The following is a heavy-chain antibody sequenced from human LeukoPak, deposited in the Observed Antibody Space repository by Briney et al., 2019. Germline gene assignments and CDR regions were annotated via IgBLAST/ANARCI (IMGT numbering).Heavy chain of an antibody. V-gene: IGHV4-39*01. CDR2: IYYSGST. D-gene: IGHD3-22*01. Sequence: PSETLSLTCTVSGGSISSGGYYWSWIRQHPGKGLEWIGYIYYSGSTYYNPSLKSRVTLSVDTSKNQFSLKLRPVTAADTAVYYCARQERGYDGSGHRAFDIWGQRTMVTISS. J-gene: IGHJ3*02. CDR3: ARQERGYDGSGHRAFDI. CDR1: GGSISSGGYY.